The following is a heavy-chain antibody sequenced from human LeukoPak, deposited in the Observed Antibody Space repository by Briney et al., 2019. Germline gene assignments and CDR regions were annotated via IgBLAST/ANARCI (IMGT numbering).Heavy chain of an antibody. CDR2: IRGTRPST. J-gene: IGHJ4*02. Sequence: GSLRLSCAASGFTFSSYAINWVRQAPGKGLEWVSAIRGTRPSTYFADSVKGRFTISRDNSKNTVYLQMNSLRAEDTAIYYCAKPKYSSGWYGDFDCWGQGTLVTVSS. CDR3: AKPKYSSGWYGDFDC. D-gene: IGHD6-19*01. V-gene: IGHV3-23*01. CDR1: GFTFSSYA.